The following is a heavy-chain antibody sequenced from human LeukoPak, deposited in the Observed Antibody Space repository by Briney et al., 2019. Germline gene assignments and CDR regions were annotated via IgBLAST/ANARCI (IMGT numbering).Heavy chain of an antibody. Sequence: PSETLSLTCTVSGGSISSYYWSWIRQPPGKGLEWIGYIYYSGSTNYNPSLKSRVTISVDTSNNQFSLKLSSVTAADTAVYYCARAPGSSGYLTYFDYWGQGTLVTVSS. J-gene: IGHJ4*02. CDR2: IYYSGST. V-gene: IGHV4-59*01. D-gene: IGHD3-22*01. CDR1: GGSISSYY. CDR3: ARAPGSSGYLTYFDY.